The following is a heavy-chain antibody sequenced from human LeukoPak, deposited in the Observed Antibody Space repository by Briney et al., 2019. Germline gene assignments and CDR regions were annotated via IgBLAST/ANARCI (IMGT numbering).Heavy chain of an antibody. CDR1: GFTFSSYG. D-gene: IGHD2-2*01. J-gene: IGHJ4*02. CDR2: IRYDGSNK. CDR3: AKSLRGQIVPDY. V-gene: IGHV3-30*02. Sequence: GGSLRLSCAASGFTFSSYGMHWVRKAPGKGRGGVAFIRYDGSNKYYADSVKGRFTISRDNSKNTLYLQMNSLRAEDTAVYYCAKSLRGQIVPDYWGQGTLVTVSS.